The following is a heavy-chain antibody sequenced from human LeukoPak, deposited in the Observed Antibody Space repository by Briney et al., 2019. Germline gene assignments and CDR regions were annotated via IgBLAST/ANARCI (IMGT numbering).Heavy chain of an antibody. D-gene: IGHD3-3*01. CDR1: GFTFSSYA. J-gene: IGHJ5*02. CDR3: AKLVPSDDFWSGYLGWFDP. Sequence: GGSLRLSCAASGFTFSSYAMSWVRQAPGKGLEWVSAISGSGGSTYYADSVKGRFTISRDNSKNTLNLQMNSLRAEDTAVYYCAKLVPSDDFWSGYLGWFDPWGQGTLVTVSS. V-gene: IGHV3-23*01. CDR2: ISGSGGST.